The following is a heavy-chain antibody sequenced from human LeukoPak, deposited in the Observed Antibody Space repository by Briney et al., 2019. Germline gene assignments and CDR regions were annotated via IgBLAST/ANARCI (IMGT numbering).Heavy chain of an antibody. CDR3: ATSPTFDP. V-gene: IGHV3-23*01. J-gene: IGHJ5*02. CDR2: ISGSGGST. Sequence: GGSLRLSCAASGFTVSSNYMSWVRQAPGKGLEWVSAISGSGGSTYYADSVKGRFTISRDNSKNTLYLQMTSLRAEDTAVYYCATSPTFDPWGQGTLVTVSS. CDR1: GFTVSSNY.